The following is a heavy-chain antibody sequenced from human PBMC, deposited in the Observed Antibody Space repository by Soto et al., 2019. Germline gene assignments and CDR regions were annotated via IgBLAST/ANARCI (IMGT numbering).Heavy chain of an antibody. CDR1: GFTFSSYA. CDR2: ISYDGSNK. CDR3: AREIWGVATIRPIDGDAFDI. V-gene: IGHV3-30-3*01. Sequence: GGSLRLSCAASGFTFSSYAMHWVRQAPGKGLEWVAVISYDGSNKYYADSVKGRFTISRDNSKNTLYLQMNSLRAEDTAVYYCAREIWGVATIRPIDGDAFDIWGQGTMVTVSS. D-gene: IGHD5-12*01. J-gene: IGHJ3*02.